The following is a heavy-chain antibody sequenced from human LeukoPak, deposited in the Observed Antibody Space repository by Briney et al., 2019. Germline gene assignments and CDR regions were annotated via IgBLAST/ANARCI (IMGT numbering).Heavy chain of an antibody. CDR1: GGSISSGGYY. V-gene: IGHV4-31*03. D-gene: IGHD2-15*01. Sequence: SETLSLTCTVSGGSISSGGYYWSWIRQHPGKGLEWTGYIYYSGSTYYNPSLKSRVTISVDTSKNQFSLKLSSVTAADTAVYYCARDSYCSANTCYGPIDYWGQGTLVTVSS. J-gene: IGHJ4*02. CDR3: ARDSYCSANTCYGPIDY. CDR2: IYYSGST.